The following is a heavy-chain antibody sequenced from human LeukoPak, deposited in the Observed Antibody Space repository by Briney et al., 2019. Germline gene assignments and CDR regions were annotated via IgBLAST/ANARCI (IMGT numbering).Heavy chain of an antibody. Sequence: GGSLRLSCAASGFTFSSYEMNWVRQAPGKGLEWVSYISSSGSTIYYADSVKGRFTISRDNAKNSLYLQMNSLRAEDTAVYYCARAEVVPAAIVFYYYYYMDVWGKGTTVTISS. CDR1: GFTFSSYE. V-gene: IGHV3-48*03. CDR3: ARAEVVPAAIVFYYYYYMDV. J-gene: IGHJ6*03. D-gene: IGHD2-2*01. CDR2: ISSSGSTI.